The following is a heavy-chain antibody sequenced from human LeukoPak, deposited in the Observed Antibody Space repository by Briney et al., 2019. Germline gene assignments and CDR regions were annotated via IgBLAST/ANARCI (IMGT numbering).Heavy chain of an antibody. CDR2: ISTSGSTT. J-gene: IGHJ4*02. CDR1: GFTFSTYR. V-gene: IGHV3-48*04. D-gene: IGHD1-26*01. Sequence: GGSLRLSCAASGFTFSTYRMNWVRQAPGKGLEWVSYISTSGSTTYYADSVKGRFTISRDNAMYSLYLQMNSLRGEDTAVYYCARGGLGSWTFDSWGQGTLVAVSS. CDR3: ARGGLGSWTFDS.